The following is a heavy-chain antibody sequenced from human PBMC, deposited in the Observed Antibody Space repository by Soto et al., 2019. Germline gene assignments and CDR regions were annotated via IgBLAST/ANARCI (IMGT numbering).Heavy chain of an antibody. CDR1: GFTFSSYG. J-gene: IGHJ4*02. V-gene: IGHV3-30*18. Sequence: SLRLSCAASGFTFSSYGMHWVRQAPGKGLEWVAVISYDGSNKYYADSVKGRFTISRDNSKNTLYLQMNSLRAEDTAVYYCAKHLSPTWSFDYWGQGTLVTVSS. D-gene: IGHD2-15*01. CDR3: AKHLSPTWSFDY. CDR2: ISYDGSNK.